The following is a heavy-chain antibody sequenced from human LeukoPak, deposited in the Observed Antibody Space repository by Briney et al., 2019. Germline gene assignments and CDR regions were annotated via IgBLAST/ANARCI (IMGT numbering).Heavy chain of an antibody. CDR2: IYYSGST. D-gene: IGHD3-3*01. J-gene: IGHJ5*02. V-gene: IGHV4-39*07. CDR1: GGSISSSSYY. CDR3: ARAPFGVVIMDNWFDP. Sequence: SETLSLTCTVSGGSISSSSYYWGWIRQPPGMGLEWIGSIYYSGSTYYNPSLKSRVTIPVDTSKNQFSLKLRSVTAADTAVYYCARAPFGVVIMDNWFDPWGQGTLVTVSS.